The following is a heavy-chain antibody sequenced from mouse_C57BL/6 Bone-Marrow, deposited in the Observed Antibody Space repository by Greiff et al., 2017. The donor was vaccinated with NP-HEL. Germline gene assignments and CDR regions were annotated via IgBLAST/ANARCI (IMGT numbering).Heavy chain of an antibody. CDR3: ARDRSTMVTTWYFDV. J-gene: IGHJ1*03. CDR2: IHPNSGST. V-gene: IGHV1-64*01. Sequence: QVQLQQPGAELVKPGASVKLSCEASGYTFTSYWMHWVKQRPGQGLEWIGMIHPNSGSTNYNEKFKSKATLTVDKSSSTAYMQLSSLTSEDSAVYYCARDRSTMVTTWYFDVWGTGTTVTVSS. CDR1: GYTFTSYW. D-gene: IGHD2-2*01.